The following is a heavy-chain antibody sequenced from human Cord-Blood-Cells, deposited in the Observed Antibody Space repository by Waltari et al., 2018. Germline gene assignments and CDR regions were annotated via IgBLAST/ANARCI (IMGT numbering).Heavy chain of an antibody. CDR3: ARRDIVVVPAAMSRAFDI. V-gene: IGHV4-4*02. CDR1: GGSISSSNW. CDR2: IYHSGST. Sequence: QVQLQESGPGLVKPSGTLSLTCAVPGGSISSSNWWSWVRQPPGKGLEWIGEIYHSGSTNYNPSLKSRVTISVDKSKNQFSLKLSSVTAADTAMYYCARRDIVVVPAAMSRAFDIWGQGTMVTVSS. J-gene: IGHJ3*02. D-gene: IGHD2-2*01.